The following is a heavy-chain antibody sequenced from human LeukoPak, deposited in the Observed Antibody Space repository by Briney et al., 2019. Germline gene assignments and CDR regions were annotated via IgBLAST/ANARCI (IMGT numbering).Heavy chain of an antibody. D-gene: IGHD3-10*01. V-gene: IGHV3-13*01. Sequence: PGGSLRLSCAASGFTFSSYDMHWVRQATGKGLEWVSAIGTAGEAYYPGSVKGRFTISKEKATNSLYLQMNSLRAGDTAVYYCARGGYYGSGKGNWFDPWGQGTLVTVSS. CDR3: ARGGYYGSGKGNWFDP. CDR1: GFTFSSYD. CDR2: IGTAGEA. J-gene: IGHJ5*02.